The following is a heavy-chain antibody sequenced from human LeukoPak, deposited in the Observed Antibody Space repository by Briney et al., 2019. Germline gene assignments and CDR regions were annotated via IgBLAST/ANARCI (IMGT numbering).Heavy chain of an antibody. Sequence: PGGSLRLSCAASGFTFSNYEMNWVRQAPGKGLEWASYISSSGGIIYYADSVKGRFTISRDNAKNSLYLQMNGLRAEDTAVYYCARDLPTDYGGNSGSDFWGQGTLVTVSS. CDR3: ARDLPTDYGGNSGSDF. J-gene: IGHJ4*02. CDR1: GFTFSNYE. CDR2: ISSSGGII. V-gene: IGHV3-48*03. D-gene: IGHD4-23*01.